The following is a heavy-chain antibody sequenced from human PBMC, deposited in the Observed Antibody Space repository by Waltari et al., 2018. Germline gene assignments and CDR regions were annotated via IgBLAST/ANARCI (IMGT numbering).Heavy chain of an antibody. CDR3: ATQIAFSGYFQH. CDR2: IRYDGSNK. CDR1: GVTFSTYA. Sequence: QVQLVESGGGVVQPGGYLSLSWGASGVTFSTYAMHWVRQAPGKGVGWVAFIRYDGSNKYYADSVKGRFTISRDNSKNTLYLQMNSLRAEDTAVYYCATQIAFSGYFQHWGQGTLVTVSS. D-gene: IGHD3-10*01. V-gene: IGHV3-30*02. J-gene: IGHJ1*01.